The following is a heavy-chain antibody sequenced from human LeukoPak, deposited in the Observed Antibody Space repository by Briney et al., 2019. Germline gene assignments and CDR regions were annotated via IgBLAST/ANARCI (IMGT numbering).Heavy chain of an antibody. CDR3: ARGRCSGGSCYERRLFDY. Sequence: ASVKVSCTASGYTFTSYDINWVRQAPGQGLEWMGWMNPNSGNTGYAQKFQGRVTITRSTSISTAYMELSSLRSEDTAVYYCARGRCSGGSCYERRLFDYWGQGTLVTVSS. V-gene: IGHV1-8*03. CDR1: GYTFTSYD. J-gene: IGHJ4*02. D-gene: IGHD2-15*01. CDR2: MNPNSGNT.